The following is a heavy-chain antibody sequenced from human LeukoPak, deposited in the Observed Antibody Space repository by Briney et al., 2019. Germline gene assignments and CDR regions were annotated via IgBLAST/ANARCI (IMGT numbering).Heavy chain of an antibody. D-gene: IGHD6-13*01. Sequence: SETLSLTCAVYGGSFSGYYWSWIRQPPGEGLEWIGEINHSGSTNYNPSLKSRVTISVDTSKNQFSLKLSSVTAADTAVYYCARAGIAAAGDAFDIWGQGTMVTVSS. CDR1: GGSFSGYY. CDR2: INHSGST. V-gene: IGHV4-34*01. J-gene: IGHJ3*02. CDR3: ARAGIAAAGDAFDI.